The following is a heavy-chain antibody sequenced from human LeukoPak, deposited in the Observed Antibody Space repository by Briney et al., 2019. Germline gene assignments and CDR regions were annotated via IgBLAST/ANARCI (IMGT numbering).Heavy chain of an antibody. CDR2: ISSSSSTI. D-gene: IGHD4-17*01. V-gene: IGHV3-48*01. CDR3: ANEIRPNDY. Sequence: SGGSLRLSCAASGFTFSSYTMNWVRQAPGKGLDWVSYISSSSSTIYYADSVKGRFTISRDNSKNTLYLQMNSLRAEDTAVYYCANEIRPNDYWGQGTQVTVPS. J-gene: IGHJ4*02. CDR1: GFTFSSYT.